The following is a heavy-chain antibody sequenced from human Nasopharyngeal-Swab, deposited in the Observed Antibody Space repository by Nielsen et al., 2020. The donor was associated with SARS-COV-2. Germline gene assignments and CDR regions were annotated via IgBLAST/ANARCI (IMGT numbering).Heavy chain of an antibody. Sequence: GESLKISCAASGFTFSDYYMSWIRQAPGKGLEWVSYISSSGSTIYYADSVKGRFTISRDNAKNSLYLQMNSLRAEDTAVYYCARDVVVVPAANQFYYYGMDVWGQGTTVTGSS. CDR3: ARDVVVVPAANQFYYYGMDV. D-gene: IGHD2-2*01. J-gene: IGHJ6*02. V-gene: IGHV3-11*01. CDR2: ISSSGSTI. CDR1: GFTFSDYY.